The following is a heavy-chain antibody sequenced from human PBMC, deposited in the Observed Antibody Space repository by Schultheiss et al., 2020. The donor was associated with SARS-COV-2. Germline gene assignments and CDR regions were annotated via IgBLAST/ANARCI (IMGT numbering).Heavy chain of an antibody. Sequence: SVKVSCKASGGNFSSYAIRWVRQDPGQGLEWMGGIIPIFGTANYAQKFQGRVTITADESTSTAYMELSSLRSEDTAVYYCARDRYDFWSGYVSYWYFDLCGRGTPVKVSS. D-gene: IGHD3-3*01. CDR3: ARDRYDFWSGYVSYWYFDL. V-gene: IGHV1-69*13. CDR1: GGNFSSYA. J-gene: IGHJ2*01. CDR2: IIPIFGTA.